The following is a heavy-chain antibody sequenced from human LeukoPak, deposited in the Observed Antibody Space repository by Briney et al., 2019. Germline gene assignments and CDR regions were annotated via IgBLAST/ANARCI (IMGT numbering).Heavy chain of an antibody. CDR3: ARHLRVHPCHFDY. J-gene: IGHJ4*02. Sequence: KPSETLSLTCTVSGGSISSSSYYWGWIRQPPGKGLEWIGSIYYSGNTYYNPSLKSRVTISVDTSKNQFSLKLSFVTAADTAVYYCARHLRVHPCHFDYWGQGTLVTVSS. CDR1: GGSISSSSYY. D-gene: IGHD3-9*01. V-gene: IGHV4-39*01. CDR2: IYYSGNT.